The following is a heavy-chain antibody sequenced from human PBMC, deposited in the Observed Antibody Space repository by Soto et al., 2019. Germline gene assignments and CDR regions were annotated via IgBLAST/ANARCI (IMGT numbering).Heavy chain of an antibody. D-gene: IGHD2-21*01. CDR3: AGLRYTRIVSDTSARGNHWFDP. CDR1: VVSIRVDDYY. Sequence: PSETLSLTCTFSVVSIRVDDYYCSWIRQPPWKGLEWIGYIYYSGSAYYNPSLERRVTMSVDTSKAQFSLKLSSVTAAETAIYFCAGLRYTRIVSDTSARGNHWFDPWGQRTPVTVSS. V-gene: IGHV4-30-4*01. J-gene: IGHJ5*02. CDR2: IYYSGSA.